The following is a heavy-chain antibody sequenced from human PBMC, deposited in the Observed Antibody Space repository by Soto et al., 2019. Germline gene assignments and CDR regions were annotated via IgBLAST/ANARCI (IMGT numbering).Heavy chain of an antibody. D-gene: IGHD1-1*01. V-gene: IGHV3-30-3*01. J-gene: IGHJ6*02. Sequence: QVQLVESGGGVVQPGRSLRLSCAASGFTFSYHALNWVRQAPGKGLEWVAVISYDGDNKSIAESVKGRFTISRDNSKNTGSLQMNSLRAEDTAMYFCARGTTTSAFSAMDVWGQGTTVTVSS. CDR1: GFTFSYHA. CDR2: ISYDGDNK. CDR3: ARGTTTSAFSAMDV.